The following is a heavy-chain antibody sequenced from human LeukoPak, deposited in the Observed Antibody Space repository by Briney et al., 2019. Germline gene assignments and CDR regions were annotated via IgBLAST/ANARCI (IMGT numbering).Heavy chain of an antibody. Sequence: GGSLRLSCAASGFTFSSYSMNWVRQAPGKGLEWVSYISSSSSTIYHADSVKGRFTISRDNAKNSLYLQMNSLRAEDTAVYYCARDPRVITTWDVNWFDPWGQGTLVTVPS. CDR3: ARDPRVITTWDVNWFDP. CDR2: ISSSSSTI. J-gene: IGHJ5*02. V-gene: IGHV3-48*01. D-gene: IGHD3-22*01. CDR1: GFTFSSYS.